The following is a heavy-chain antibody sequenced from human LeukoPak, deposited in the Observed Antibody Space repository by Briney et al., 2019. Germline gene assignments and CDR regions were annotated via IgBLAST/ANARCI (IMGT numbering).Heavy chain of an antibody. J-gene: IGHJ4*02. V-gene: IGHV3-33*01. D-gene: IGHD2-21*01. Sequence: GGSLRLSCAASGFTFSRDGMHWVRQAPGKGLEWVAVIWYDRSSQYYADSVKGRFTIPRDTSKNTLYLQMNSLRAEDTAVYYCVSDRAAILDYWGQGTLVSVSS. CDR1: GFTFSRDG. CDR2: IWYDRSSQ. CDR3: VSDRAAILDY.